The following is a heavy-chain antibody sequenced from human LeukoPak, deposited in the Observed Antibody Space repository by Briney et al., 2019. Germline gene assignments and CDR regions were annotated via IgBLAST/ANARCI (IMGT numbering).Heavy chain of an antibody. J-gene: IGHJ4*02. D-gene: IGHD3-22*01. CDR1: GITLSNYG. V-gene: IGHV3-23*01. CDR3: AKRGVVIRVILVGFHKEAYYFDS. Sequence: GGSLRLSCAVSGITLSNYGMNWVRQAPGKGLEWVAGISDSGGSTNYADSVKGRFTISRDNPKNTLYLQMNSLRAEDTAVYFCAKRGVVIRVILVGFHKEAYYFDSWGQGALVTVSS. CDR2: ISDSGGST.